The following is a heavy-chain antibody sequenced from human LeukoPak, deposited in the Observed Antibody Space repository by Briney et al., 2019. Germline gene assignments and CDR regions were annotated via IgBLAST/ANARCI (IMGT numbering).Heavy chain of an antibody. V-gene: IGHV3-64*01. CDR2: INNNGDST. J-gene: IGHJ4*02. Sequence: GGSLRLTCAASGYRFNNYAIHWFRQAPGKGLEYVSGINNNGDSTYYANSVKGRFTISRDNSKNTLYLQMGSLTSEDTAVYYCARDYQTGFTGPGGDFWGQGSLVTVSS. CDR3: ARDYQTGFTGPGGDF. D-gene: IGHD3-9*01. CDR1: GYRFNNYA.